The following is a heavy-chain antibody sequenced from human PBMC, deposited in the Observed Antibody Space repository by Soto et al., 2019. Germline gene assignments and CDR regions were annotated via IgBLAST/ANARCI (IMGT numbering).Heavy chain of an antibody. D-gene: IGHD3-22*01. CDR1: GFTFSSYG. V-gene: IGHV3-33*01. J-gene: IGHJ4*02. CDR2: IWYDGSNK. Sequence: GGSLRLSCAASGFTFSSYGMHWVRQAPGKGLEWVAVIWYDGSNKYYADSVKGRFTISRDNSKNTLYLQMNSLRAEDTAVYYCARDITYYYDSRGYYYRYYFDYWGQGALVTVSS. CDR3: ARDITYYYDSRGYYYRYYFDY.